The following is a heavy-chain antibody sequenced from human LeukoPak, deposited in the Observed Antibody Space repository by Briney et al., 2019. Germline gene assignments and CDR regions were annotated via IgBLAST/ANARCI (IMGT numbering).Heavy chain of an antibody. CDR3: ARFEWLRFPYYYYGMDV. V-gene: IGHV1-8*01. CDR1: GYTFTSYD. CDR2: MNPNSGNT. D-gene: IGHD5-12*01. J-gene: IGHJ6*02. Sequence: ASVNVSCKASGYTFTSYDINWVRQATGQGLEWMGWMNPNSGNTGYAQKFQGRVTMTRNTSISTAYMELSSLRSEDTAVYYCARFEWLRFPYYYYGMDVWGQGTAVTVSS.